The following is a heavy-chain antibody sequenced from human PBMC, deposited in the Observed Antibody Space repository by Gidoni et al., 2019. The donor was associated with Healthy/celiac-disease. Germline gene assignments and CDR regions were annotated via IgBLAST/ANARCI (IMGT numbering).Heavy chain of an antibody. Sequence: QVQLVQSGAEVKKPGSSVKVSCKASGGTFSSYAISWVRQAPGQGLEWMGRIIPILGIANYAQKFQGRVTITADKSTSTAYMELSSLRSEDTAVYYCARDLIRGAVAGQDDYWGQGTLVTVSS. CDR1: GGTFSSYA. D-gene: IGHD6-19*01. J-gene: IGHJ4*02. CDR3: ARDLIRGAVAGQDDY. V-gene: IGHV1-69*04. CDR2: IIPILGIA.